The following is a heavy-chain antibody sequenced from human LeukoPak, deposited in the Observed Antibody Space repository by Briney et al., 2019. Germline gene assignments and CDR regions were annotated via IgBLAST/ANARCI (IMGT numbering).Heavy chain of an antibody. V-gene: IGHV1-18*01. D-gene: IGHD1-26*01. J-gene: IGHJ3*01. Sequence: ASVKLSCKASGYTFTSYGISWVRQAPGQGLEWLGWTSVYNGHTNYAQKLQGRVSMTTDTSTTTDYMELRTLRSDDTAVYYCARGGRWELPRPYAFDVWGQGTVVTVSS. CDR2: TSVYNGHT. CDR3: ARGGRWELPRPYAFDV. CDR1: GYTFTSYG.